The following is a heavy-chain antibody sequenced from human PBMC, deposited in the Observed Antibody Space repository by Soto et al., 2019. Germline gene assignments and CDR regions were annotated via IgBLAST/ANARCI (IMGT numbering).Heavy chain of an antibody. CDR3: ARDEGVASGN. V-gene: IGHV1-3*04. CDR1: GYTFSSSP. Sequence: QVQLMQSGAEVKKPGASVKVSCRASGYTFSSSPLHWVRQAPGQRPEWMGWINTANDDTKYSQKFQDRVTLTRDTSASTAYMEVSSLTPEDTAVYYCARDEGVASGNWGQGTLVTVSS. CDR2: INTANDDT. D-gene: IGHD5-12*01. J-gene: IGHJ4*02.